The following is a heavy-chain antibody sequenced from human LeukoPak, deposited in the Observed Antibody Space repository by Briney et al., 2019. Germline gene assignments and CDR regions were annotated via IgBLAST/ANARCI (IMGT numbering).Heavy chain of an antibody. J-gene: IGHJ4*02. CDR2: ISSSGSTI. CDR3: ARSKYGKLRGYRGTGFDY. CDR1: GFTFSSYE. Sequence: GGSLRLSCAASGFTFSSYEMNWVRQAPGEGREWVSYISSSGSTIYYADSVKGRFTISRDNDKNSLYLQMNSMRAEDTAVYYCARSKYGKLRGYRGTGFDYWGQGTVVTVPS. D-gene: IGHD5-12*01. V-gene: IGHV3-48*03.